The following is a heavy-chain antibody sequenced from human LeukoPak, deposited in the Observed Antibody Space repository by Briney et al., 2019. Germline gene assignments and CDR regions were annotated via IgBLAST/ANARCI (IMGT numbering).Heavy chain of an antibody. Sequence: GGSLRLSCAASGFTVSSNYMSWVRQAPGKGLEWVSVIYSGGSTYYADSVKGRFTISRDNSKNTLYLQMNSLRAEDTAVYYCAKENYGDYVYYFDYWGQGTLVTVSS. CDR1: GFTVSSNY. D-gene: IGHD4-17*01. V-gene: IGHV3-53*01. CDR3: AKENYGDYVYYFDY. CDR2: IYSGGST. J-gene: IGHJ4*02.